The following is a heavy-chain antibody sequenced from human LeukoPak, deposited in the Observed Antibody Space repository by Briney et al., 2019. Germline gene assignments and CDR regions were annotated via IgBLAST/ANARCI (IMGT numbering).Heavy chain of an antibody. CDR1: GFTFSIYG. CDR2: MEQDRIEK. Sequence: GGSLTLSCAASGFTFSIYGMAWVRQAPGKGLEWVANMEQDRIEKYYVDSVKGRFTISRDNAKNSLYLQMNSLRPEDTAVYYCAREGGGMDVWGQGTTVTVSS. J-gene: IGHJ6*02. D-gene: IGHD3-16*01. V-gene: IGHV3-7*04. CDR3: AREGGGMDV.